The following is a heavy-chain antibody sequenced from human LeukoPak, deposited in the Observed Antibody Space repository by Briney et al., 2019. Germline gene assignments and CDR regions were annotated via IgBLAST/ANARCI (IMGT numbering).Heavy chain of an antibody. V-gene: IGHV3-20*04. J-gene: IGHJ4*02. Sequence: GGSLRLSCAASGLMFDDYGMSWVRQAPGKGLEWVSGINWNGGRTGYADSVKGRFTISRDNAKNSLYLQMNSLRAEDTALYYCAGDYDYGDYPGYWGQGTLVTVSS. CDR1: GLMFDDYG. CDR2: INWNGGRT. CDR3: AGDYDYGDYPGY. D-gene: IGHD4-17*01.